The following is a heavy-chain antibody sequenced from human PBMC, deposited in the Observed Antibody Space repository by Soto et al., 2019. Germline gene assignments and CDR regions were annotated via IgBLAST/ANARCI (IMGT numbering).Heavy chain of an antibody. CDR3: ARLGGYYQSLDT. Sequence: PSETLSLTCAVYGGSFSTYYWNWIRQPPGKGLEWIGYISYTGTTTYSPSLKSRVTISVDTSMNQISLKLSSVTAADTAFYYCARLGGYYQSLDTWGQGTLVTVSS. CDR1: GGSFSTYY. J-gene: IGHJ5*02. CDR2: ISYTGTT. V-gene: IGHV4-59*08. D-gene: IGHD3-22*01.